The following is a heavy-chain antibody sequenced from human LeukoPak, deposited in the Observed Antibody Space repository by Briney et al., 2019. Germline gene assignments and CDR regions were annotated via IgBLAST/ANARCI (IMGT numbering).Heavy chain of an antibody. Sequence: GGSLRLSCAASEFTFSSYWMHWVRQAPGRGLVWVSRINTDGSSTIYADSVKGRFTISRDNAKNTLYLQMNSLRAEDTAVYYCAGSTAARRFDYWGQGTLVTVPS. CDR2: INTDGSST. CDR3: AGSTAARRFDY. J-gene: IGHJ4*02. D-gene: IGHD6-6*01. V-gene: IGHV3-74*01. CDR1: EFTFSSYW.